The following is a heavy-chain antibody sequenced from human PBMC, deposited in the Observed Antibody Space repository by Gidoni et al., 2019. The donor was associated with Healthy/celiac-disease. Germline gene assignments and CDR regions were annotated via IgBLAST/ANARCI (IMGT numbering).Heavy chain of an antibody. D-gene: IGHD1-26*01. Sequence: QVQLVESGGGVVQPGRSLRLSSAAPGFTFSSYAMHWVRQAPAKGLEWVAVISYDGSNKYYADSVKGRFTISRDNSKNTLYLQMNSLRAEDTAVYYCARGNLRIVGASFDYWGQGTLVTVSS. CDR3: ARGNLRIVGASFDY. J-gene: IGHJ4*02. CDR2: ISYDGSNK. CDR1: GFTFSSYA. V-gene: IGHV3-30*04.